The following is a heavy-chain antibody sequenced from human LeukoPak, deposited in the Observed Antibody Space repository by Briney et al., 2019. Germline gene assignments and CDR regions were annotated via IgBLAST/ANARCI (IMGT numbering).Heavy chain of an antibody. CDR2: INHSGST. Sequence: SETLSLTCAVYGGSFSGYYWSWIRQPPGKGLEWIGEINHSGSTNYNPSLKSRVTISVDTTNNQFSLKLSSVTAADTAVYYCARSRVGSYYYDSSGYVDYWGQGTLVTASS. CDR1: GGSFSGYY. J-gene: IGHJ4*02. CDR3: ARSRVGSYYYDSSGYVDY. V-gene: IGHV4-34*01. D-gene: IGHD3-22*01.